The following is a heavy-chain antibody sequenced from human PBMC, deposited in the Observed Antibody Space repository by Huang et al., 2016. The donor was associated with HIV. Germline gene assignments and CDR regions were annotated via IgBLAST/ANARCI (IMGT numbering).Heavy chain of an antibody. Sequence: QVQLQESGTGLVKPAETLSLTCSVSGGSIRNYYWRWIRQPAGKGLEWIGRRYTSGTTEYNPSLRGRVTMSLDTSKRQFSLRLTSVTAADTGVYYCAREGNDIGGGFGHWGQGTLVTVSS. CDR3: AREGNDIGGGFGH. D-gene: IGHD2-15*01. V-gene: IGHV4-4*07. J-gene: IGHJ4*02. CDR1: GGSIRNYY. CDR2: RYTSGTT.